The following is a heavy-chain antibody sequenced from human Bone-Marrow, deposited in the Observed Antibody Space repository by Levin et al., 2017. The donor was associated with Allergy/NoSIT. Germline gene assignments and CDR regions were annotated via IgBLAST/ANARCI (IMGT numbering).Heavy chain of an antibody. CDR3: ARDLEIYYGSGGFDP. V-gene: IGHV3-33*01. CDR2: IWYDGSNK. D-gene: IGHD3-10*01. J-gene: IGHJ5*02. Sequence: GGSLRLSCAASGFTFSSYGMHWVRQAPGKGLEWVAVIWYDGSNKYYADSVKGRFTISRDNSKNTLYLQMNSLRAEDTAVYYCARDLEIYYGSGGFDPWGQGTLVTVSS. CDR1: GFTFSSYG.